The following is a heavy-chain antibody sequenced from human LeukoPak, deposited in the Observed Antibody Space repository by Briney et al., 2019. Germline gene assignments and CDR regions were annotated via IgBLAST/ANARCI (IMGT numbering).Heavy chain of an antibody. CDR3: AAPRHYYGSGVTHYYMDV. J-gene: IGHJ6*03. CDR2: IKQDGSEK. V-gene: IGHV3-7*03. Sequence: PGGSLRLSCVASGFTFSNYWMSWVRQAPGKGLEWVANIKQDGSEKYYVDSVKGRFTISRDNSKNTLYLQMNSLRAEDTAVYYCAAPRHYYGSGVTHYYMDVWGKGTTVTISS. CDR1: GFTFSNYW. D-gene: IGHD3-10*01.